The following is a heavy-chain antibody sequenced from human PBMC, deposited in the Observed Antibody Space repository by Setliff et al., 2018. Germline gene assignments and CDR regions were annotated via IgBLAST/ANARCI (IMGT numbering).Heavy chain of an antibody. CDR1: GGSVSNSGFF. Sequence: PSETLSLTCTASGGSVSNSGFFWGWLRQAPGKGLEWIGNIYDSGSSNYNASLKSRLIITRDTSKNQISLKLTSVTAADTAVYYCGRGFSRIEGWGNWFDPWGQGILVTVSS. J-gene: IGHJ5*02. D-gene: IGHD2-15*01. CDR2: IYDSGSS. V-gene: IGHV4-39*01. CDR3: GRGFSRIEGWGNWFDP.